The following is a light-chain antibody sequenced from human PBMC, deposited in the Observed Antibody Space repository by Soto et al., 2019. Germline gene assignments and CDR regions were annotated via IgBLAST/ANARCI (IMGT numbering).Light chain of an antibody. CDR1: QSVSSY. CDR2: DPS. V-gene: IGKV3-15*01. J-gene: IGKJ5*01. CDR3: QQYNSWLPIT. Sequence: ENVLTQSPATLSVSPGERATLSCRANQSVSSYLAWYQQKPGQAPRLLIYDPSTRATGVPDKFSGGGAGTEFTLPISSIQPEDFVVYYCQQYNSWLPITFGQGTRLEIK.